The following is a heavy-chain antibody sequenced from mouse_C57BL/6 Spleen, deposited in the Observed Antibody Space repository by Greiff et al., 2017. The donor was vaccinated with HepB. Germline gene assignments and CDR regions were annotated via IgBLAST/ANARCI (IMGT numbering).Heavy chain of an antibody. D-gene: IGHD2-4*01. CDR3: TREFRSYDYDLDYLDD. CDR2: IYPGNSDT. V-gene: IGHV1-5*01. J-gene: IGHJ2*01. CDR1: GYTFTSYW. Sequence: EVKLMESGTVLARPGASVKMSCKTSGYTFTSYWMHWVKQRPGQGLEWIGAIYPGNSDTSYNQKFKGKAKLTAVTSASTSYMELSSLTNEDSAVYYCTREFRSYDYDLDYLDDWGQGTTLTVSS.